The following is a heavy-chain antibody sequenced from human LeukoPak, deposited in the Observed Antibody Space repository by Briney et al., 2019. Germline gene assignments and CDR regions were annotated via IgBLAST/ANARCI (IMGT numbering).Heavy chain of an antibody. Sequence: GGSLRLSCAASGFTFSSYGLHWVRQAPGKGLEWVAFIRYDATGQYYADSVTGRFTISRDNSKSMLYLQMNSLRPEDTAMYYCAKIGPIVGDVVYFCGQGTLVTVSS. V-gene: IGHV3-30*02. D-gene: IGHD1-26*01. CDR3: AKIGPIVGDVVYF. CDR2: IRYDATGQ. CDR1: GFTFSSYG. J-gene: IGHJ4*02.